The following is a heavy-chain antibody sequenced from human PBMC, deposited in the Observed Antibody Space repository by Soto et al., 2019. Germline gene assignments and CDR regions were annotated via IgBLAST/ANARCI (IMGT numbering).Heavy chain of an antibody. Sequence: QVQLQESGPGLVKPSETLSLTCTVSGGSISSYYWSWIRQPPGKGLEWIGYIYYSGSTNYNPSLKSRVNISVDTSKNQFSLKLSSVTAADTAVYYCARGSVVRGVDYWGQGTLVTVSS. CDR2: IYYSGST. V-gene: IGHV4-59*01. CDR3: ARGSVVRGVDY. CDR1: GGSISSYY. J-gene: IGHJ4*02. D-gene: IGHD3-10*01.